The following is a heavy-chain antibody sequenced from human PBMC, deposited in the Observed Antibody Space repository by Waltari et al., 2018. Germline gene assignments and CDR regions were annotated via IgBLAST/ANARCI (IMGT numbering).Heavy chain of an antibody. Sequence: QVHLVQSGDELKEPGSSVRVSCKVSGGTFSSNAFSWVRQAPGQGLEWMGGILPMLGIISYAQRFQGRVTITAEEVTNTADMDINSLTSEDTAVYYCARSPQLTTANWFDPWGQGTLVTVSS. J-gene: IGHJ5*02. V-gene: IGHV1-69*01. CDR1: GGTFSSNA. CDR3: ARSPQLTTANWFDP. D-gene: IGHD3-3*01. CDR2: ILPMLGII.